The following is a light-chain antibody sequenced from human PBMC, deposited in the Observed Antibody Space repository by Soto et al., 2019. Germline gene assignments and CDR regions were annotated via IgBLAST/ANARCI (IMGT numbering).Light chain of an antibody. CDR2: ATS. CDR3: QQSYSILWT. CDR1: QSISNH. Sequence: DIQMTQSPSSLSASVEDRVIITCRASQSISNHLNWYQQKPGKAPKLLIYATSSLQSGVPSRFSGSGSGTDFTLTISSLHPEDSATYYCQQSYSILWTFGQGTKVDNK. J-gene: IGKJ1*01. V-gene: IGKV1-39*01.